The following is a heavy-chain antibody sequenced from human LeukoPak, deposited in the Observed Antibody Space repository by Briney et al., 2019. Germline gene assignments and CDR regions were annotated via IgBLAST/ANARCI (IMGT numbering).Heavy chain of an antibody. D-gene: IGHD2-2*02. CDR2: IWYDGSNK. Sequence: PGRSLRLSCAASGFTFNNYGMHWVRQAPGKGLEWVAVIWYDGSNKYYADSVKGRFTISRDNPKNTLYLQMNSLRAEDTAVYYCATHCSSTSCYMYWGQETLVTVSS. CDR3: ATHCSSTSCYMY. V-gene: IGHV3-33*01. CDR1: GFTFNNYG. J-gene: IGHJ4*02.